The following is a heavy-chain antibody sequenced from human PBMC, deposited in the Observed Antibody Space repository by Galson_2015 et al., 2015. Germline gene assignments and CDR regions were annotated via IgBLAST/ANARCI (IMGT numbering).Heavy chain of an antibody. CDR3: ARFIVVVVAATPELDY. V-gene: IGHV1-18*01. CDR2: ISAYNGNT. CDR1: GYTFTSYG. J-gene: IGHJ4*02. D-gene: IGHD2-15*01. Sequence: SVKVSCKAPGYTFTSYGISWVRQAPGQGLEWMGWISAYNGNTNYAQKLQGRVTMTTDTSTSTAYMELRSLRSDDTAVYYCARFIVVVVAATPELDYWGQGTLVTVSS.